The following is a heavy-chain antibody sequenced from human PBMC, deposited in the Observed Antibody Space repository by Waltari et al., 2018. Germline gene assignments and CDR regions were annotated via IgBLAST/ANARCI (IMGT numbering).Heavy chain of an antibody. V-gene: IGHV3-30-3*01. CDR1: RSAFNNVI. D-gene: IGHD6-19*01. Sequence: LVESGGDVVQSGRSLRLSCVSSRSAFNNVIMHWVRQAPGKGLEWVSAMSYDGYSKYYADSVKGRFTISRDDSLNTVYLQLDSLTVEDTAIYYCAREGYTSGRAGIFDYWGQGTLVTVSS. CDR2: MSYDGYSK. CDR3: AREGYTSGRAGIFDY. J-gene: IGHJ4*02.